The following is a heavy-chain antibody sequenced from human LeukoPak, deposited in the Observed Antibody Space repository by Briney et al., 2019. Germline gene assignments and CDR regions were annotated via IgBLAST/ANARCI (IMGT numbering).Heavy chain of an antibody. D-gene: IGHD3-22*01. V-gene: IGHV4-39*01. J-gene: IGHJ4*02. CDR3: ARHAGSYYTYNFDY. CDR1: GGSLRSSSYY. CDR2: IYYSGST. Sequence: PSETLCLTCTVSGGSLRSSSYYWGWIRPPPGKGLEWVGSIYYSGSTNYKPSLRSRVTISVDTSNNQFSLKLSSVTAADTAVYYCARHAGSYYTYNFDYWGQGTLVTVSS.